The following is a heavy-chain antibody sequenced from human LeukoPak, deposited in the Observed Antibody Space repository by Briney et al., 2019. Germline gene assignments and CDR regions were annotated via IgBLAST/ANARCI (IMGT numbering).Heavy chain of an antibody. V-gene: IGHV3-48*02. CDR3: ARVGGATAVTMYFEY. CDR1: GITFSGYS. CDR2: MTTSGNTI. J-gene: IGHJ4*02. Sequence: GSVSLYCVVSGITFSGYSMIWVGQAPGKGLEWLSFMTTSGNTIFYAESVKERMTISRDNAKKTLYLKMNSLRDEDTAVYYCARVGGATAVTMYFEYWGQGTTVTVSS. D-gene: IGHD1-26*01.